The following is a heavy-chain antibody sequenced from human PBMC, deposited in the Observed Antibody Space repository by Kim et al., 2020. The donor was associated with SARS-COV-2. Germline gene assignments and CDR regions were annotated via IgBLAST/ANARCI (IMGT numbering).Heavy chain of an antibody. V-gene: IGHV3-11*01. CDR2: ISSSGNSI. Sequence: GGSLRLSCAASGFTFSDHYMNWIRQAPGKGLEWVSHISSSGNSIYYADSVKGRFTISRDNAKNSLFLQMNSLRAEDTAVYYCVRETPPTVTINTFDYWGQGTLVTVSS. CDR1: GFTFSDHY. J-gene: IGHJ4*02. CDR3: VRETPPTVTINTFDY. D-gene: IGHD4-17*01.